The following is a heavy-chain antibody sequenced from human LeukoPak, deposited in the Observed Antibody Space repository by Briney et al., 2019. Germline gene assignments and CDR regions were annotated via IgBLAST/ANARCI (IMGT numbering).Heavy chain of an antibody. V-gene: IGHV3-23*01. CDR2: ISGSGGST. Sequence: GGSLRLSCAASGYTFSSYAMSWVRHAPGKGLEWVSVISGSGGSTYYADSVKGRFTISRDNSKNTLYLQMNTLRAEDTAVYYCARGASGSYFDYWGQGTLVTVSS. D-gene: IGHD1-26*01. CDR1: GYTFSSYA. CDR3: ARGASGSYFDY. J-gene: IGHJ4*02.